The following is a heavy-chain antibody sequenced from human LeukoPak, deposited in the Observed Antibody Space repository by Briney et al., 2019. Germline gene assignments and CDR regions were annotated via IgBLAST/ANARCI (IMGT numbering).Heavy chain of an antibody. D-gene: IGHD3-22*01. V-gene: IGHV3-74*01. CDR3: ARGPYYYDLYYFDY. J-gene: IGHJ4*02. CDR2: INSDGSST. Sequence: PGGSLRLSCAASGFTFSSYWMHWVRQAPGKGLVWVSRINSDGSSTSYADSVKGRFTIPRDNAKNTLYLQMNSLRVEDTAVYYCARGPYYYDLYYFDYWGQGTLVTVSS. CDR1: GFTFSSYW.